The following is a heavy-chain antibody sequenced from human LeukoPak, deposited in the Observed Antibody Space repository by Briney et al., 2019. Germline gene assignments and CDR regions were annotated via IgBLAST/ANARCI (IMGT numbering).Heavy chain of an antibody. D-gene: IGHD5-12*01. CDR3: ARAKWPRLLLLLDY. V-gene: IGHV3-30*03. CDR2: ISYDGSNK. CDR1: GFTFSNYG. Sequence: GRSLRLSCAASGFTFSNYGMDWVRQAPGKGLEWVAVISYDGSNKFYADSVKGRFTISRDNSENTLFLQMNSLRPEDTAVYYCARAKWPRLLLLLDYWGQGTLVTVSS. J-gene: IGHJ4*02.